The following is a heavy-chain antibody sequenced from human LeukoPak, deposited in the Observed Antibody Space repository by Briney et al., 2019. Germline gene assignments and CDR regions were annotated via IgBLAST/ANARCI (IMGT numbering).Heavy chain of an antibody. CDR1: GDSLTDLS. Sequence: ASVKVSCKVSGDSLTDLSMHWVRQAPGKGLEWMGGSDLEDVETVYAQKFEDRLTVTEDTSTGTAYMELRSLTSEDTALYYCATGASTAMRGLDVWGLGTTVTVSS. V-gene: IGHV1-24*01. CDR2: SDLEDVET. D-gene: IGHD2-2*01. J-gene: IGHJ6*02. CDR3: ATGASTAMRGLDV.